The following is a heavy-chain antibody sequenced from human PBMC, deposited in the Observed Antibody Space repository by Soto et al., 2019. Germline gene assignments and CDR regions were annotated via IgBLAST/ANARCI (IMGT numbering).Heavy chain of an antibody. D-gene: IGHD6-19*01. CDR2: ISYDGFNK. V-gene: IGHV3-30*18. CDR1: GFPFSSYG. J-gene: IGHJ5*02. CDR3: AKGGLGISGWRNWFDP. Sequence: QVQLVDSGGGVVRPGRSLRLSCAASGFPFSSYGMHWVRQAPGKGLEWVAVISYDGFNKYYADSVKGRFTISRDNSRNTLYLQMSSLGAEDTAVYYCAKGGLGISGWRNWFDPWGQGPLVTVSS.